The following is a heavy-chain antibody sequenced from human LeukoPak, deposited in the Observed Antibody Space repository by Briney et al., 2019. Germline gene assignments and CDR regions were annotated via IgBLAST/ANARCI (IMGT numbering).Heavy chain of an antibody. Sequence: GASVKVSCKASGYTFTGYYMHWVRQAPGQGLEWMGWINPNSGGTNYAQKFQGRVTMTRDTSISTAYMELSRLRSDDTAVYYCARVLNFMGYYYGSGCYYYYFDYWGQGTLVTVSS. CDR2: INPNSGGT. J-gene: IGHJ4*02. CDR1: GYTFTGYY. CDR3: ARVLNFMGYYYGSGCYYYYFDY. D-gene: IGHD3-10*01. V-gene: IGHV1-2*02.